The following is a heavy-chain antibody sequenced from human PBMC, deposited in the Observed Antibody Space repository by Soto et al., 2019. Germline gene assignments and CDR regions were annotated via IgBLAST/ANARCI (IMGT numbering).Heavy chain of an antibody. CDR2: IITAFGTT. CDR1: GDTFNSYV. J-gene: IGHJ4*02. Sequence: QVQLVQSGPEVKKPGSSVKVSCKASGDTFNSYVITWVRQAPGQGLEWLGGIITAFGTTSYAQNFQDRLTITADEAATTDHMELSSLTSDDTAMYYCTRYYGYTFGGSLDHWGQGTLVTVSS. D-gene: IGHD5-18*01. CDR3: TRYYGYTFGGSLDH. V-gene: IGHV1-69*01.